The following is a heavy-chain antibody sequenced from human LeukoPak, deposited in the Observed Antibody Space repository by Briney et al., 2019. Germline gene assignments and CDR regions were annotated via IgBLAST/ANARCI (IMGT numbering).Heavy chain of an antibody. CDR2: IYYSGST. CDR1: GGSVSSGSYY. V-gene: IGHV4-61*01. Sequence: SETLSLTCTVSGGSVSSGSYYWSWIRQPPGKGLEWIGYIYYSGSTYYNPSLKSRVTISVDTSKNQFSLKLSSVTAADTAVYYCARDSPPYYGMDVWGQGTTVTVSS. J-gene: IGHJ6*02. CDR3: ARDSPPYYGMDV.